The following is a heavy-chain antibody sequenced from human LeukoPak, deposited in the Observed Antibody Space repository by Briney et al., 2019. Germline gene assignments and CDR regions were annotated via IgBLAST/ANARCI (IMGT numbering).Heavy chain of an antibody. J-gene: IGHJ4*02. V-gene: IGHV3-21*01. CDR1: GFNFSSYS. D-gene: IGHD5-24*01. CDR2: ISSSSSYI. Sequence: PGGSLRLSCAASGFNFSSYSMNWVRQAPGKGLEWVSSISSSSSYIYYADSVKGRFTISRDNAKNSLYLQMNSLRAEDTAVYYCARSWKRDGYNFGYWAQGTLVTVSS. CDR3: ARSWKRDGYNFGY.